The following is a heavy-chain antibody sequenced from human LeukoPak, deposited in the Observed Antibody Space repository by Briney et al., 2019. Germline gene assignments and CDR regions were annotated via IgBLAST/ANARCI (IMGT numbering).Heavy chain of an antibody. CDR3: ARVGSIGEEWHTAWYFDY. J-gene: IGHJ4*02. CDR2: INHSGST. Sequence: SETLSLTCAVYGGSFSGYYWSWIRQPPVKGLEWIGEINHSGSTNYNPSLKSRVTISVDTSKNQFSLKLSSVTAADTAVYYCARVGSIGEEWHTAWYFDYWGQGTLVTVSS. D-gene: IGHD3-3*01. CDR1: GGSFSGYY. V-gene: IGHV4-34*01.